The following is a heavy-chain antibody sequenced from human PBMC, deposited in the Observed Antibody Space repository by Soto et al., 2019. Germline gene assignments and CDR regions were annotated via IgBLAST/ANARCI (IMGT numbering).Heavy chain of an antibody. V-gene: IGHV4-34*01. CDR3: ARVASGWYLGVLGY. Sequence: QVQLQQWGAGLLKPSETLSLTCAVYGGSFSGYYWSWIRQPPGKGLEWIGEINHSGSTNYNPSLKSRVTISVDTSKNQFSLKLSSVTAADTAVYYCARVASGWYLGVLGYWGQGTLVTVSS. CDR1: GGSFSGYY. D-gene: IGHD6-19*01. CDR2: INHSGST. J-gene: IGHJ4*02.